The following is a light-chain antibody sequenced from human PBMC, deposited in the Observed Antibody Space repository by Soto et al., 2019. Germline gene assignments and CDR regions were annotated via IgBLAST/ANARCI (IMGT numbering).Light chain of an antibody. V-gene: IGKV3-11*01. CDR3: EPPRAWAGR. CDR1: RSVNSY. Sequence: GQKHTLNCRASRSVNSYLAWYQQKPGRAPRLLISDASNRATGIPARFIVCGSGTAFALGLRTLEPDDSAVSFCEPPRAWAGRFGQGTRLEIK. J-gene: IGKJ5*01. CDR2: DAS.